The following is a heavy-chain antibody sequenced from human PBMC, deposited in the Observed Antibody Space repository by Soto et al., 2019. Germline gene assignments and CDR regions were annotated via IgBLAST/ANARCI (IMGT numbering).Heavy chain of an antibody. CDR2: IYYSGST. V-gene: IGHV4-4*02. D-gene: IGHD6-13*01. CDR1: GQYIKSNFW. Sequence: SETLSLTCLVSGQYIKSNFWWAWVRQSPGKDLEWIGEIYYSGSTYYNPSLKSRVTISVDTSKNQFSLKLSSVTAADTAVYYCARRQSSSWYGLWGQGTLVTVSS. J-gene: IGHJ4*02. CDR3: ARRQSSSWYGL.